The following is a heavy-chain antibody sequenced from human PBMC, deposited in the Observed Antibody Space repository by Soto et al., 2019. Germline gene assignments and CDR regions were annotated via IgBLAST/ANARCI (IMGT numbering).Heavy chain of an antibody. CDR2: INAANGDT. CDR3: VRRHVSATGIDWFDP. Sequence: GSVKVCFKAYGYPFTSYGIHWVREAPGQRLEWMGWINAANGDTKYSPKFQGRVTITRDTSASTAYMELSSLRSEDTAVYYCVRRHVSATGIDWFDPWGQGTLVTVS. D-gene: IGHD6-13*01. CDR1: GYPFTSYG. V-gene: IGHV1-3*01. J-gene: IGHJ5*02.